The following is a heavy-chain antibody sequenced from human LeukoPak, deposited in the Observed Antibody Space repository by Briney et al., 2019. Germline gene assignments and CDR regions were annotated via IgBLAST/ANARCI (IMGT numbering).Heavy chain of an antibody. D-gene: IGHD6-19*01. CDR1: GGSISTYY. Sequence: SETLSLTCTISGGSISTYYWSWIRQPPGKGLEWIGDIYSSGRTNYNPSLKSRVTISVDTSKNQFSLNLNSVTAADTAVYYCARGRASGWSDAFDIWGQGTMVTVSS. CDR3: ARGRASGWSDAFDI. CDR2: IYSSGRT. J-gene: IGHJ3*02. V-gene: IGHV4-59*01.